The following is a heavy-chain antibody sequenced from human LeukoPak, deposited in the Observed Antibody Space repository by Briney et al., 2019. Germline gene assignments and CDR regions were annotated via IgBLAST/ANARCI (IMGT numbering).Heavy chain of an antibody. Sequence: GRSLRLSCAASGFTFSSYAMHWVRQAPGKGLEWVAVISYDGSNKYYADSVKGRFTISRDNSKSTLYLQMNSLRAEDTAVYYCARDEGHMIVVVILHYWGQGTLVTVSS. V-gene: IGHV3-30-3*01. J-gene: IGHJ4*02. CDR1: GFTFSSYA. CDR2: ISYDGSNK. CDR3: ARDEGHMIVVVILHY. D-gene: IGHD3-22*01.